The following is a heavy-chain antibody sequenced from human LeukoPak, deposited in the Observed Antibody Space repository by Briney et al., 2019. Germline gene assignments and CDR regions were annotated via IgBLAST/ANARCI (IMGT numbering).Heavy chain of an antibody. CDR2: IKSKTDGGTT. D-gene: IGHD2-2*01. Sequence: GGSLRLSCAASGFTFSNAWMSWVRQAPGKGLEWVGRIKSKTDGGTTDYAAPVKGRFTISRDDSKNTLYLQMNSLKTEDTAVYYCLYQPAANTLEKYYYYYGMDVWGQGTTVTVSS. J-gene: IGHJ6*02. CDR3: LYQPAANTLEKYYYYYGMDV. V-gene: IGHV3-15*01. CDR1: GFTFSNAW.